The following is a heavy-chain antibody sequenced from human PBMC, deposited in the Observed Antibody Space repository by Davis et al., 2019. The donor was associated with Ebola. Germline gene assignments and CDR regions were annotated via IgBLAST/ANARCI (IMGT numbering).Heavy chain of an antibody. Sequence: GESLKIPCPAPGINLKNYYMTWVRQAPEKGLEWVSSVSGDGTTTYYADSVKGRFTISRDNSNNMLYLQMNSLRVEDTATYYCAKDPTSAVNWYFDLWGRGSLVTVSS. D-gene: IGHD4-17*01. CDR3: AKDPTSAVNWYFDL. CDR2: VSGDGTTT. CDR1: GINLKNYY. V-gene: IGHV3-23*01. J-gene: IGHJ2*01.